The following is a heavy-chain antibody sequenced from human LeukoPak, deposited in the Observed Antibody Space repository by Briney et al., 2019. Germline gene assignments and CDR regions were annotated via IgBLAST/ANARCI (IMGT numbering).Heavy chain of an antibody. CDR2: INTDGSST. V-gene: IGHV3-74*01. CDR1: GFTFSSYW. D-gene: IGHD6-19*01. J-gene: IGHJ4*02. Sequence: GGSLRLSCAASGFTFSSYWMHWVRQAPGKGLVWVSRINTDGSSTNYADSVRGRFTISRDNAKNTLYLQMNSLRAEDTAVYYCASGGGWVFNNWGQGTLVTVSS. CDR3: ASGGGWVFNN.